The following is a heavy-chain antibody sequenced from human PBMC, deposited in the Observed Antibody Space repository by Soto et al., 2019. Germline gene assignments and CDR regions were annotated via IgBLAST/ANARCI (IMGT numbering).Heavy chain of an antibody. Sequence: ASVKVSCKASGYTFTSYDINWVRQATGQGLEWMGWMNPNSGNTGYAQKFQGRVTMTRNTSISTAYMELSSLRSEDTAVYYRARVDRKGDSNWFDPWGQGTLVTVSS. CDR1: GYTFTSYD. CDR2: MNPNSGNT. D-gene: IGHD3-16*01. J-gene: IGHJ5*02. CDR3: ARVDRKGDSNWFDP. V-gene: IGHV1-8*02.